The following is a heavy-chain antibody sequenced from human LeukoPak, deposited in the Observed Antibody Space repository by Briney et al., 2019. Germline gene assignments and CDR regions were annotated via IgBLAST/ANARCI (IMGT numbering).Heavy chain of an antibody. CDR1: GGTFSSYA. D-gene: IGHD3-22*01. V-gene: IGHV1-69*05. CDR2: IIPIFGTA. J-gene: IGHJ4*02. CDR3: ASADSSGLNYFDY. Sequence: GASVKVSCKASGGTFSSYAISWVRQAPGQGLEWMGGIIPIFGTANYAQKFQGRVTITTDESTSTAYMELSSLRSGDTAVYYCASADSSGLNYFDYWGQGTLVTVSS.